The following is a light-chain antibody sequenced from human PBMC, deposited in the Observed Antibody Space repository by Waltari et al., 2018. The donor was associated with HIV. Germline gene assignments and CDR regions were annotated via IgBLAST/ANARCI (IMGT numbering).Light chain of an antibody. CDR1: SSDVGGHNY. CDR2: EVS. V-gene: IGLV2-14*01. Sequence: QSALTQPASVSGSPGQSLTISCTGTSSDVGGHNYVSWYQYHPGKAPKLMIYEVSNRPSGVSNRFSGSKSGNTASLTISGLQAEDEGDYYCSSYTRSSTLFGGGTKLTVL. J-gene: IGLJ2*01. CDR3: SSYTRSSTL.